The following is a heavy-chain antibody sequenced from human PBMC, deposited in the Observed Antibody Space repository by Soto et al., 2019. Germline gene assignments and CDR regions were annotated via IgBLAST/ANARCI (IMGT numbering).Heavy chain of an antibody. CDR3: ARLDSGTYPYYYYYGMDV. Sequence: PGESLKISCQGSGYTFTSHWIGWVRQVPGKGLEWMGMMYPGDSHTRYSPSFQGQVTISADKSINTAYLQWGSLKASDTAMFYCARLDSGTYPYYYYYGMDVWGQGTTVTVSS. V-gene: IGHV5-51*01. CDR1: GYTFTSHW. J-gene: IGHJ6*02. D-gene: IGHD1-26*01. CDR2: MYPGDSHT.